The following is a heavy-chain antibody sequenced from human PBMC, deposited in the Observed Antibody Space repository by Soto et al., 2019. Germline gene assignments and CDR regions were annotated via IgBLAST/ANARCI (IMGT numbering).Heavy chain of an antibody. V-gene: IGHV1-18*01. Sequence: QVQLVQSGDEVRKPGSSVKVSCKASGYIFVNYGIAWVRQAPGQGLEWMGWISPYSGNTHYARKVQGRLTMTTDTPTRTAYMGLGSLTSDDTAVYYCAMVDNYITPTAQDIWGPGTTVTFSS. CDR1: GYIFVNYG. CDR3: AMVDNYITPTAQDI. CDR2: ISPYSGNT. J-gene: IGHJ6*02. D-gene: IGHD5-12*01.